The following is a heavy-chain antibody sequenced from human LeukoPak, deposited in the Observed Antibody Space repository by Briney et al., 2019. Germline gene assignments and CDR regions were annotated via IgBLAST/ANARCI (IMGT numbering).Heavy chain of an antibody. CDR2: ISYDESNK. CDR1: GFTFSSYG. V-gene: IGHV3-30*18. J-gene: IGHJ4*02. Sequence: GGSLRLSCAASGFTFSSYGMHWVRQAPGKGLEWVAVISYDESNKYYADSVKGRFTISRDNSKNTLYLQMNSLRAEDTAVYYCAKGHDYGGNSVDYWGQGTLVTVSS. D-gene: IGHD4-23*01. CDR3: AKGHDYGGNSVDY.